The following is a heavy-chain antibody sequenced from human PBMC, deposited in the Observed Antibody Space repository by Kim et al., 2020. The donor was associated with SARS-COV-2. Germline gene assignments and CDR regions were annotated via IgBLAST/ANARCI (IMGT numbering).Heavy chain of an antibody. V-gene: IGHV3-11*01. J-gene: IGHJ4*02. D-gene: IGHD6-6*01. Sequence: YADSVKGRFTISRDNAKNSLYLQMNSLRAEDTAVYYCARVNIAARDFDYWGQGTLVTVSS. CDR3: ARVNIAARDFDY.